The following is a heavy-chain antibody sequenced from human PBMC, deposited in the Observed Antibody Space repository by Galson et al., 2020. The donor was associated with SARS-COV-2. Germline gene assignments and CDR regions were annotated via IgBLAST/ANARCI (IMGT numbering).Heavy chain of an antibody. J-gene: IGHJ4*02. D-gene: IGHD1-26*01. Sequence: GGSLRLSCTASGFTFGDYAMSWFRQAPGKGLEWVGFIRSKAYGGTTEYAASVKGRFTISRDDSKSIAYLQMNSLKTEDTAVYYCTRDAPYSGSYYAGPIDYWGQGTLVTVSS. CDR3: TRDAPYSGSYYAGPIDY. V-gene: IGHV3-49*03. CDR2: IRSKAYGGTT. CDR1: GFTFGDYA.